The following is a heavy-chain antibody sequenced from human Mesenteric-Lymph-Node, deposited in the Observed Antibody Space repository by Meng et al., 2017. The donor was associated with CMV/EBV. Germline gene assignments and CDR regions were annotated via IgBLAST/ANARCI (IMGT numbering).Heavy chain of an antibody. CDR3: ARDRGYGYGSHYYYYTMDV. CDR2: ISSSGNTI. Sequence: GESLKISCVASGFTFSSYEMNWVRQAPGKGLEWVSYISSSGNTIYYADSVKGQLTISRDNAKNSLYLQMNSLRDEDTALYYCARDRGYGYGSHYYYYTMDVWGQGTPVTVSS. V-gene: IGHV3-48*03. J-gene: IGHJ6*02. CDR1: GFTFSSYE. D-gene: IGHD5-18*01.